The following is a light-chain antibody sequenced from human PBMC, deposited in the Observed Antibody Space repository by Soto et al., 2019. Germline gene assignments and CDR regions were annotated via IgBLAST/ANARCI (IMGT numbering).Light chain of an antibody. CDR2: AAS. J-gene: IGKJ1*01. Sequence: DIQMTQSPSSLSASVGDIVTITCRASQSISSYLNWYQQKPGKAPKLLIYAASSLQSGVPSRFSGRGSGTDFTLTISSLQPEDFATYYCQQSYSTPVWTFGQGTKVEIK. V-gene: IGKV1-39*01. CDR1: QSISSY. CDR3: QQSYSTPVWT.